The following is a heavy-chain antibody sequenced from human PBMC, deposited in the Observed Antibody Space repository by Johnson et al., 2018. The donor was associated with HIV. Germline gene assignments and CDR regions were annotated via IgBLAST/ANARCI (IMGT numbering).Heavy chain of an antibody. Sequence: QVQLVESGGGVVQPGRSLRLSCAASGFTFSSYAMHWVRQAPGKGLEWVAFIRYDGSNKYYADSVKGRFTISRDNSKNTLYLQMNSLRAEDTAVYYCAKDHSVVAERTGAFDIWGQGTMVTVSS. V-gene: IGHV3-30*02. J-gene: IGHJ3*02. D-gene: IGHD2-15*01. CDR1: GFTFSSYA. CDR3: AKDHSVVAERTGAFDI. CDR2: IRYDGSNK.